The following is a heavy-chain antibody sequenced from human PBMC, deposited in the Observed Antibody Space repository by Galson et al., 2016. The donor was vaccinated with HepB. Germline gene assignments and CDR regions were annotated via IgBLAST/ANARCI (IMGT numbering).Heavy chain of an antibody. CDR3: AREPPVVPPTYYYYMDV. Sequence: CAISGDSVSSKDGGWNWIRQSPSRGLEWLGKTYYWSKWYNDYSGSLKGRITISPDTSKNQFSLHLNSVTPEDTAVYYCAREPPVVPPTYYYYMDVWGEGITVTVSS. J-gene: IGHJ6*03. CDR2: TYYWSKWYN. D-gene: IGHD2-2*01. CDR1: GDSVSSKDGG. V-gene: IGHV6-1*01.